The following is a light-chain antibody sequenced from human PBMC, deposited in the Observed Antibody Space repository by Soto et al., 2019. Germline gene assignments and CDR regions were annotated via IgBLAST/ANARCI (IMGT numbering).Light chain of an antibody. Sequence: DIPLTQSPSSLAASVGDRLTLTCRASRNVSIYLNWYQHKPGKGPTLLIHATSNLQIGVPSRFSGSGSGTEFTLTISSLEPEDFGTYYCQQSYKMPSFAQGTRLEIK. CDR3: QQSYKMPS. J-gene: IGKJ5*01. V-gene: IGKV1-39*01. CDR2: ATS. CDR1: RNVSIY.